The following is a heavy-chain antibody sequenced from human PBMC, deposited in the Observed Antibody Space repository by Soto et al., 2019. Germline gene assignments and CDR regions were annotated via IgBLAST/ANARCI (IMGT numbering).Heavy chain of an antibody. V-gene: IGHV1-69*01. Sequence: QVQLVQSGAEVKKPGSTVKVSCKASGGTFSSYAISWVRQAPGQGLEWMGGIIPIFGTANYAQKFQGRVTITADESTSTAYMELSSLRSEDTAVYYCARGLAPYLYSRGGFDYWGQGTLVTVSS. J-gene: IGHJ4*02. CDR1: GGTFSSYA. CDR2: IIPIFGTA. D-gene: IGHD6-13*01. CDR3: ARGLAPYLYSRGGFDY.